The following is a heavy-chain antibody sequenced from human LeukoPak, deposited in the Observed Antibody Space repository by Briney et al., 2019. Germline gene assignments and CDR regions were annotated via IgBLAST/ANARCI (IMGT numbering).Heavy chain of an antibody. V-gene: IGHV3-9*01. Sequence: PGRSLRLSCAASGFTFDDYAMHWVRQAPGKGLEWVSGISWNSGSTGYADSVKGRFTISRDNAKNSLYLQMNSLRAEDTALYYCAKDAYYYDSSGSPLDYWGQGTLVTVSS. J-gene: IGHJ4*02. CDR2: ISWNSGST. D-gene: IGHD3-22*01. CDR1: GFTFDDYA. CDR3: AKDAYYYDSSGSPLDY.